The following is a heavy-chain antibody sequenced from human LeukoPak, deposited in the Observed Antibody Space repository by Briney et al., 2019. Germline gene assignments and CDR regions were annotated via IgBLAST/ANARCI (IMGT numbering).Heavy chain of an antibody. J-gene: IGHJ4*02. Sequence: ASVKISCKVSGYTFTDYYMHWVQQAPRKGLEWMGLVDPEDGETIYAEKFQGRVTITADTSTDTAYMELSSLRSEDTAVYYCATITMVRGVSYYFDYWGQGTLVTVSS. D-gene: IGHD3-10*01. V-gene: IGHV1-69-2*01. CDR3: ATITMVRGVSYYFDY. CDR2: VDPEDGET. CDR1: GYTFTDYY.